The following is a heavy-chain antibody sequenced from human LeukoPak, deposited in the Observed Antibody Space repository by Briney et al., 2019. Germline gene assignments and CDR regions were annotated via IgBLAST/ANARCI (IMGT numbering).Heavy chain of an antibody. D-gene: IGHD2-15*01. CDR2: INHSGST. CDR1: GGSFSGYY. V-gene: IGHV4-34*01. CDR3: VRGLKGGSGYYYYYYMDV. J-gene: IGHJ6*03. Sequence: SETLSLTCAVYGGSFSGYYWSWIRQPPGRGLEGIGEINHSGSTNYNPSLKSRVTISVDTSKNQFSLKLSSVTAADTAVYYCVRGLKGGSGYYYYYYMDVWGKGTTVTVSS.